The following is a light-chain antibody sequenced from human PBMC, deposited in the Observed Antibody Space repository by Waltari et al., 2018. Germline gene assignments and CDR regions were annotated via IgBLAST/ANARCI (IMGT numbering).Light chain of an antibody. V-gene: IGKV2D-29*01. Sequence: DIVMTQTPLSLSVPPGQPDSISCKSSESPLHSDGRTYLYWYLQKAGQPPHLLIYEVSNRFTGVPDRFSGIGSGTEFTLKISRVEAEDVGLYYCMQSVELPLTFGGGTKVEIK. CDR3: MQSVELPLT. CDR1: ESPLHSDGRTY. J-gene: IGKJ4*01. CDR2: EVS.